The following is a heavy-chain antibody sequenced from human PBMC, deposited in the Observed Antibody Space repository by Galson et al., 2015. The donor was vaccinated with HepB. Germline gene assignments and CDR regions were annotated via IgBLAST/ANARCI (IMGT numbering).Heavy chain of an antibody. CDR3: ARFAGGGYSTSWYRSGFDY. V-gene: IGHV3-7*05. J-gene: IGHJ4*02. Sequence: SLRLSCAAAGFTFSGYWMTWVRQAPGKGLEWVANIKEDESEKYYVDSVKGRFTISRDNAKNSLYLQLNSLRAEDTAVYFCARFAGGGYSTSWYRSGFDYWGQGTLLIVSS. CDR2: IKEDESEK. D-gene: IGHD6-13*01. CDR1: GFTFSGYW.